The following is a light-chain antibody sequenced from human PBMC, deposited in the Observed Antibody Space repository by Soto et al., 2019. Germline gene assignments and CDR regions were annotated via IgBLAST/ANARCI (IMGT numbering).Light chain of an antibody. CDR1: QSINTW. CDR2: NES. J-gene: IGKJ2*01. V-gene: IGKV1-5*03. Sequence: DIQMTQSPSTLSASVGDRVTITCRASQSINTWLAWYQQKAGKAPNLLIYNESKLESGVPARVSGSGSGTEFTLTIGSLQPDVFATYYCQQYRSSSTFGQGTKLEIK. CDR3: QQYRSSST.